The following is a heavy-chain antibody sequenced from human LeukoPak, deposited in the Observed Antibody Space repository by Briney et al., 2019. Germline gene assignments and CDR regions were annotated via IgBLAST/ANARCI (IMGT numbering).Heavy chain of an antibody. D-gene: IGHD2-2*01. CDR2: IDPSGGST. V-gene: IGHV1-46*01. Sequence: ASVKVSCKASGYTLTSYYMHSVRQAPGQALKWMGIIDPSGGSTSYAQKFQGRVTMTRDTSTSTVYMELSSLRSEDTAVYYCTRSVNVVVPAAMPYWGQGTLVTVSS. J-gene: IGHJ4*02. CDR3: TRSVNVVVPAAMPY. CDR1: GYTLTSYY.